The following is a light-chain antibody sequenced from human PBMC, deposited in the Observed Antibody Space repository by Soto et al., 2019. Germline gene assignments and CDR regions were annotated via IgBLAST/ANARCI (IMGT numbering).Light chain of an antibody. CDR3: CSYAGSTTLYV. Sequence: QSALTQPASVSGSPGQSITISCTGTSSDVGSYNLVSWYQQHPDKAPQLIIFEGTQRPSGVSSRFSGSKSGNTASLTISGLRAEDEADYYCCSYAGSTTLYVFGTGTKLTVL. CDR1: SSDVGSYNL. J-gene: IGLJ1*01. V-gene: IGLV2-23*01. CDR2: EGT.